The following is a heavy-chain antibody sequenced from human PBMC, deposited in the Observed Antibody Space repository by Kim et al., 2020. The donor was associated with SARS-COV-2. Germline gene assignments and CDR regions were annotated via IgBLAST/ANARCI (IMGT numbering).Heavy chain of an antibody. Sequence: SETLSLTCTVSGGSISSYYWSWIRQPPGKGLEWIGYIYYSGSTNYNPSLKSRVTISVDTSKNQFSLKLCSVTAADTAVHYCARVYDCSGGSCYSGDNWF. J-gene: IGHJ5*01. CDR2: IYYSGST. V-gene: IGHV4-59*13. CDR1: GGSISSYY. D-gene: IGHD2-15*01. CDR3: ARVYDCSGGSCYSGDNWF.